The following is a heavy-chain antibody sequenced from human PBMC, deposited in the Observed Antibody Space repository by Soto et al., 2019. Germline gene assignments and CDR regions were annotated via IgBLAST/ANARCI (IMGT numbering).Heavy chain of an antibody. V-gene: IGHV3-23*01. CDR1: GLSFSTYA. J-gene: IGHJ5*02. Sequence: AQLLESGGGLVQPGGSLRLSCAASGLSFSTYAMSWVRQAPGKGLEWVSAISGGGGYTYYADSVKGRFTISRDNSKNTLYLQMISLRAEDTAVYYCSKNGQLGINLLQLDDHWGQGTLVTGAS. CDR3: SKNGQLGINLLQLDDH. D-gene: IGHD2-15*01. CDR2: ISGGGGYT.